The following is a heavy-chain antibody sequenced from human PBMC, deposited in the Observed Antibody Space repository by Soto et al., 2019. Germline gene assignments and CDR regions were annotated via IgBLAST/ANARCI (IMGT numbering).Heavy chain of an antibody. CDR1: GFTFSSYG. J-gene: IGHJ3*02. D-gene: IGHD3-10*01. Sequence: GGSLRLSCAASGFTFSSYGMHWVRQAPGKGLEWVAVISYDGSNKYYADSVKGRFTISRDNSKNTLYLQMNSLRAEDTAVYYCAKDKRIRAVTLLFDIWGQGTMVTVSS. V-gene: IGHV3-30*18. CDR3: AKDKRIRAVTLLFDI. CDR2: ISYDGSNK.